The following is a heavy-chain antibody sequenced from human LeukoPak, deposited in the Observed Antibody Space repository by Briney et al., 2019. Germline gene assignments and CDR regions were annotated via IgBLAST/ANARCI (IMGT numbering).Heavy chain of an antibody. Sequence: GGSLRLSCAASGFTFSSYRINWVRQAPGKGRERVSSISSSSSYIYYADSVKGRFTISRDNAKNSLYLQMNSLRAEDTAVYYCARGYSSGWPPDYWGQETLVTVSS. CDR2: ISSSSSYI. V-gene: IGHV3-21*01. D-gene: IGHD6-19*01. CDR1: GFTFSSYR. CDR3: ARGYSSGWPPDY. J-gene: IGHJ4*02.